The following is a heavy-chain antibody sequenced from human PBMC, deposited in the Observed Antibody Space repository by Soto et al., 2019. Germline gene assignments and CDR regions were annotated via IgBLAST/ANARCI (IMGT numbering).Heavy chain of an antibody. CDR3: ARDKLDNRYFDL. D-gene: IGHD1-1*01. J-gene: IGHJ2*01. V-gene: IGHV6-1*01. CDR1: GDSVSSNSVA. CDR2: TYYRSKWFH. Sequence: SRTLSLTCVISGDSVSSNSVAWNWIRQSPSRGLEWLGRTYYRSKWFHDFAISVNTRITINPDTSKNQFSLHLHSVTLDDTAVYYCARDKLDNRYFDLWGRGTLVTVSS.